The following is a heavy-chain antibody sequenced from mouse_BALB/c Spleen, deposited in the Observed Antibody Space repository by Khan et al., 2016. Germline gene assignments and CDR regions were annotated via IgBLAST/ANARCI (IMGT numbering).Heavy chain of an antibody. CDR2: IHYSGGT. Sequence: EVQLQESGPDLVKPSQSLSLTCTVTGYSITSGYSWHWIRQFPGNKLEWMGYIHYSGGTKYIPSLQSRISITRDTSKNQFFLQLNSVTPEDTATYYCTRSHGYYAMDYWGQGTSVTVSS. CDR3: TRSHGYYAMDY. V-gene: IGHV3-1*02. CDR1: GYSITSGYS. J-gene: IGHJ4*01.